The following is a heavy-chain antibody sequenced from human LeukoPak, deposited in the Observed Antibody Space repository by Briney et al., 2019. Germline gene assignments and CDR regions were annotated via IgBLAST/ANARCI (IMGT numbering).Heavy chain of an antibody. CDR3: AREGLHDSSGYYPGDY. Sequence: ASVKVSCKASGYTFTSYYMHWVRQAPGQGLEWMGIINPSGGSTSYAQKFQGRVTMTRDMSTSTVYMELSSLRSEDTAVYYCAREGLHDSSGYYPGDYRGQGTLVTVSS. J-gene: IGHJ4*02. V-gene: IGHV1-46*01. CDR2: INPSGGST. CDR1: GYTFTSYY. D-gene: IGHD3-22*01.